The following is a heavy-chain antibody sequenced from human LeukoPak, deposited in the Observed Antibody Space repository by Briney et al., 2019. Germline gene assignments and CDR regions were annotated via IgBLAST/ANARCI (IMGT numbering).Heavy chain of an antibody. CDR2: INPSGGST. Sequence: ASVKVSCKASGYTFTSYYMHWVRQAPGQGLEWMGIINPSGGSTSYAQKFQGRVTITRDTSTSTVYMELSSLRSEDTAVYYCARDWNYEYYYDSSGYYSDYWGQGTLVTVSS. V-gene: IGHV1-46*01. D-gene: IGHD3-22*01. CDR3: ARDWNYEYYYDSSGYYSDY. J-gene: IGHJ4*02. CDR1: GYTFTSYY.